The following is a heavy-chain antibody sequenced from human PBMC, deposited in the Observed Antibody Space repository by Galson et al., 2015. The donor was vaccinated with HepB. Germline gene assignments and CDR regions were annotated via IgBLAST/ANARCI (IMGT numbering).Heavy chain of an antibody. CDR1: GGSISNYY. D-gene: IGHD3-10*01. CDR2: IYYSGST. V-gene: IGHV4-59*01. J-gene: IGHJ6*02. Sequence: SETLSLTCSVSGGSISNYYWSWIRQPPGKGLEWIGYIYYSGSTYYNPSLKSRVTISVDTSKSQFSLKLSSVSAADTAVYYCARVGGSNYYYYGMDVWGQGTTVTVSS. CDR3: ARVGGSNYYYYGMDV.